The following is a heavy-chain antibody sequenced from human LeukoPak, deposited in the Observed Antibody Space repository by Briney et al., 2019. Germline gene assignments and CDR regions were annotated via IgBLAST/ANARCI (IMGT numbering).Heavy chain of an antibody. Sequence: SGTLSLTCAVSGGSISSSNWWSWVRQPPGKGLEWIGEIYHSGSTNYNPSLKSRVTISVDKSKNQFSLKLSSVTAADTAVYYCARAKKYCSSTSSYAGGRFDPWGQGTLVTVSS. CDR1: GGSISSSNW. CDR2: IYHSGST. CDR3: ARAKKYCSSTSSYAGGRFDP. J-gene: IGHJ5*02. D-gene: IGHD2-2*01. V-gene: IGHV4-4*02.